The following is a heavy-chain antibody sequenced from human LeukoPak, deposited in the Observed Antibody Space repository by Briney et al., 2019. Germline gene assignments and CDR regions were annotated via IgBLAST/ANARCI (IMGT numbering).Heavy chain of an antibody. J-gene: IGHJ4*02. Sequence: GGSLRLSCAASRFTFSDSWMTWVRQAPGRGLEWVADINQDGKTKSYMDSVEGRFTISRDNARNSMYLQMSSLRAEDTAVYYCARDPAYGALDYWGQGTLVTVSS. V-gene: IGHV3-7*01. CDR2: INQDGKTK. D-gene: IGHD4-17*01. CDR1: RFTFSDSW. CDR3: ARDPAYGALDY.